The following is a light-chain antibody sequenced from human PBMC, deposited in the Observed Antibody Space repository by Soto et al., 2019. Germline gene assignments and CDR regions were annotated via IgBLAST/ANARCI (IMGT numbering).Light chain of an antibody. V-gene: IGKV3D-7*01. Sequence: TQATGTLSWSPRERANISCRASNSVSSRNFAWNQHKPGQAPRLLLYGASTRATGIPARFSGSGSGTDFTLTISSMQPEDFAVYCCQQDYNLPLNFGGGTKVDIK. CDR3: QQDYNLPLN. J-gene: IGKJ4*01. CDR2: GAS. CDR1: NSVSSRN.